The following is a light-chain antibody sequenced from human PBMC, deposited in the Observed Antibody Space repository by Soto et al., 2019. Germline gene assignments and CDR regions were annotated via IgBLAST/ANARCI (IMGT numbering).Light chain of an antibody. V-gene: IGLV8-61*01. CDR1: SGSVSPNYF. CDR2: STN. Sequence: QTVVTQEPSISVSPGGTVTLTCGLTSGSVSPNYFPSWYQQTPGQAPRTLIYSTNIRSSGVPNRFSGSILGNKAALTITGAQADDESHYYCGVYLGSGIYWVFGGGTKVTVL. CDR3: GVYLGSGIYWV. J-gene: IGLJ3*02.